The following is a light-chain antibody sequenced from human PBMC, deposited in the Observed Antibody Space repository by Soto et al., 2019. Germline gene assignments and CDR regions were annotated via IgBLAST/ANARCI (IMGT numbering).Light chain of an antibody. Sequence: EIVVTQSPATLSVSPGERATLSCRASQSVGTNLAWYQQKPGQAPRLVIYYTSTRATGIPARFSASGSGTEFTLTISSLQSEDCAVYYCQQYSHWLTTFGQGTRLEIK. CDR3: QQYSHWLTT. CDR2: YTS. V-gene: IGKV3-15*01. CDR1: QSVGTN. J-gene: IGKJ5*01.